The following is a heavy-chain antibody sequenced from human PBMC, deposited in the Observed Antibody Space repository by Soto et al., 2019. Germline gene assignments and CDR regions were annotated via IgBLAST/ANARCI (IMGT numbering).Heavy chain of an antibody. CDR3: ARDIMATRIDY. Sequence: GGSLRLSCAASGFTFSNYAMHWVRQAPGKGLEWVAIISYDGTNKYYADSVKGRFTISRDNSKNTLYLQMDSLRTEDTAVYYCARDIMATRIDYWGQGTLVTAPQ. CDR1: GFTFSNYA. CDR2: ISYDGTNK. J-gene: IGHJ4*02. V-gene: IGHV3-30-3*01.